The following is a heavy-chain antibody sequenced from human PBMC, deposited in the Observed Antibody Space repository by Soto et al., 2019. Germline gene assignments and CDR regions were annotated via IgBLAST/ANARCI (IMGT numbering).Heavy chain of an antibody. Sequence: SESLSLTCTVSGSSISSSSYYWGWIRQPPGKGLEWIGSIYYSGSTYYNPSLKSRVPISVDTSKNQFSLKLSSVTAADTAVYYCARPDISTGSNEYWGQGTLVTV. CDR1: GSSISSSSYY. J-gene: IGHJ4*02. CDR2: IYYSGST. D-gene: IGHD2-15*01. CDR3: ARPDISTGSNEY. V-gene: IGHV4-39*01.